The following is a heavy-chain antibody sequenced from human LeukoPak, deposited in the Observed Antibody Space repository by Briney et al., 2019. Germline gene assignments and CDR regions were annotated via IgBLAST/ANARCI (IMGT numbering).Heavy chain of an antibody. CDR3: ARDFSGYDPDY. Sequence: ASVKVSCKASGYTFATYGFSWVRQAPGQGLEWMGWVNTHNGKTHYAQKIQGRVTMTTDTSTNTAYMELRSLVSDDTAVYYCARDFSGYDPDYWGQGTLVTVSS. V-gene: IGHV1-18*01. D-gene: IGHD5-12*01. CDR1: GYTFATYG. J-gene: IGHJ4*02. CDR2: VNTHNGKT.